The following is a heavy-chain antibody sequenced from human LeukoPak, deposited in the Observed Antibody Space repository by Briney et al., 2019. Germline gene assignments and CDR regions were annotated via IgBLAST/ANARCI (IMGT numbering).Heavy chain of an antibody. Sequence: SETLSLTCTVSGYSISSGYFWGWIRQPPGKGLEWIGSIYHSGSTYYNPSLKSRVTISVDTSKNQFSLKLSSVTAADTAVYYCARGGGPLQSFDYWGQGTLVTVSS. D-gene: IGHD4-11*01. CDR2: IYHSGST. CDR1: GYSISSGYF. CDR3: ARGGGPLQSFDY. J-gene: IGHJ4*02. V-gene: IGHV4-38-2*02.